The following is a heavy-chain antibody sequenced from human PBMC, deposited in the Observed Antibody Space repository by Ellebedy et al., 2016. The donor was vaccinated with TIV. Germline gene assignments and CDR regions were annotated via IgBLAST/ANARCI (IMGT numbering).Heavy chain of an antibody. J-gene: IGHJ4*02. Sequence: MPGGSLRLSCTVPGGSIGSSSYYWGWIRQPPGKGLEWIGSIYYSGITYYNPSLKSRVTISVDTSKNQFSLKLNSLTAADRAVYYCARRLGIARYWGQGTLVTVSS. V-gene: IGHV4-39*07. CDR3: ARRLGIARY. D-gene: IGHD6-13*01. CDR1: GGSIGSSSYY. CDR2: IYYSGIT.